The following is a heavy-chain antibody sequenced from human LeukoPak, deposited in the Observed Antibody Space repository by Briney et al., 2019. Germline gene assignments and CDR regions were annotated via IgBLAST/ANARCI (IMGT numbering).Heavy chain of an antibody. J-gene: IGHJ4*02. V-gene: IGHV4-34*01. Sequence: KPSETLSLTCPVYGVSFSGYYWSGIRPPPGKGLEWIGGINHSGSTNYNPSLKSRVTISVDTAKNQFSLKLSSVTAADTAVYYCAIRTFWSGYFAYWGQGTLVTVSS. CDR3: AIRTFWSGYFAY. CDR1: GVSFSGYY. D-gene: IGHD3-3*01. CDR2: INHSGST.